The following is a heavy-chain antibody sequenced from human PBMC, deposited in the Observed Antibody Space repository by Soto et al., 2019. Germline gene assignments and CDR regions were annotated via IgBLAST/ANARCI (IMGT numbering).Heavy chain of an antibody. Sequence: QVQLVQSGAEVKKPGASVKVSCKSSGYTFTNFGISWVRQAPGQGLEWMGWISAYNGNTNYAQNIQGTVTITTDPSTSTAYMELGCLRSDDTAVYYCAGGGTPFDSWGKGTLVTVSS. CDR3: AGGGTPFDS. V-gene: IGHV1-18*01. CDR2: ISAYNGNT. CDR1: GYTFTNFG. D-gene: IGHD3-16*01. J-gene: IGHJ4*02.